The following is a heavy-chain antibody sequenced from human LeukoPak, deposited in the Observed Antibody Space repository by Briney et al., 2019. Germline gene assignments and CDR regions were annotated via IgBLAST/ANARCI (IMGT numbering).Heavy chain of an antibody. V-gene: IGHV4-59*11. CDR2: RHYSGKT. CDR3: VRLLDNDSSGDPDTFDM. CDR1: GGSISGHY. J-gene: IGHJ3*02. Sequence: SETLSLTCNVSGGSISGHYWSWIRQPPGKGLEWIGYRHYSGKTYYSSSLRSRVTISVDTSKNHFSLKLTSMIAADTAVYYCVRLLDNDSSGDPDTFDMWGQGTMVTVSS. D-gene: IGHD3-22*01.